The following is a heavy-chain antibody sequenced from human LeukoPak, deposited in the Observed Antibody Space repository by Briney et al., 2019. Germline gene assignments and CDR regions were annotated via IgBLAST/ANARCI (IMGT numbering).Heavy chain of an antibody. D-gene: IGHD3-10*01. J-gene: IGHJ4*02. V-gene: IGHV3-30*04. CDR3: ARDRGFSGSYPFLDY. Sequence: PGGSLRLSCAASGFTFSSYAMHWVRQAPGKGLEWVAVISYDGSNEYYADSVKGRFTISRDNSKNTLYLQMNSLRAEDTAVYCCARDRGFSGSYPFLDYWGQGTLVTVSS. CDR2: ISYDGSNE. CDR1: GFTFSSYA.